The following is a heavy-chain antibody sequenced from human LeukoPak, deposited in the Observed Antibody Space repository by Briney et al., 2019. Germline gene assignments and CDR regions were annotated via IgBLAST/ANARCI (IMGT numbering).Heavy chain of an antibody. D-gene: IGHD3-16*01. CDR2: IYYSGST. CDR1: GGSISSSSYY. J-gene: IGHJ4*02. Sequence: SETLSLTCTVSGGSISSSSYYWGWIRQPPGKGLEWIGSIYYSGSTYYSPSLKSRVTISVDTSKNQFSLKLSSVTAADTAVYYCARHQGYDYVWGSTRTEFDYWGQGTLVTVSS. CDR3: ARHQGYDYVWGSTRTEFDY. V-gene: IGHV4-39*01.